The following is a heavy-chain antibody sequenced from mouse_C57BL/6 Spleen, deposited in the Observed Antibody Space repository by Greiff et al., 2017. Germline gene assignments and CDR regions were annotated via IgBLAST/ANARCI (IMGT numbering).Heavy chain of an antibody. J-gene: IGHJ2*01. CDR2: IDPSDSYT. CDR1: GYTFTSYW. V-gene: IGHV1-50*01. Sequence: VQLQQPGAELVKPGASVKLSCKASGYTFTSYWMQWVKQRPGQGLEWIGEIDPSDSYTTYNQKFKGKATLTVDTSSSKAYMQLSSLNSEDSAVYYCASRGLSLIDYWGQGTTLTVSS. D-gene: IGHD3-2*02. CDR3: ASRGLSLIDY.